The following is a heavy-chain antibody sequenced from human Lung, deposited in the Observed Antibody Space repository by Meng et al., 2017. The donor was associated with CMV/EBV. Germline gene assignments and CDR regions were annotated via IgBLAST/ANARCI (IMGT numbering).Heavy chain of an antibody. V-gene: IGHV4-39*01. CDR3: ARLTRSWYYFDY. D-gene: IGHD6-13*01. J-gene: IGHJ4*02. Sequence: CTVSGGFISSSSYYWGWIRQPPGKGLEWIGSIYYSGSTYYNPSLKSRVTISVDTSKNQFSLKLSSVTAADTAVYYCARLTRSWYYFDYWGQGTLVTVSS. CDR1: GGFISSSSYY. CDR2: IYYSGST.